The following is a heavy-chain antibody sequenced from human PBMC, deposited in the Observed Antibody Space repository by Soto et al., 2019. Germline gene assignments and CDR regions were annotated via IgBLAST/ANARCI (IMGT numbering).Heavy chain of an antibody. CDR3: ARPVIAAAGPNWYFDL. Sequence: EVQLVESGGGLVQPGGSLRLSCAASGFTFSSYSMNWVRQAPGKGLEWVSYISSSSSTIYYAESVKGRFTISRDNAKNSLYLQMNSLRAEDTAVDYCARPVIAAAGPNWYFDLWGRGTLVTVSS. V-gene: IGHV3-48*01. J-gene: IGHJ2*01. CDR1: GFTFSSYS. D-gene: IGHD6-13*01. CDR2: ISSSSSTI.